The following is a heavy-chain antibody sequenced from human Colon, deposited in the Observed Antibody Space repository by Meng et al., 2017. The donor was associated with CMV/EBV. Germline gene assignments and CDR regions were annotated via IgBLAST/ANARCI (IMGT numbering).Heavy chain of an antibody. V-gene: IGHV3-53*01. CDR1: GFTVSSYH. J-gene: IGHJ4*02. Sequence: GESLKISCAASGFTVSSYHMSWVRQAPGKGLEWVSRIDAGDATFYADSVRGRFSISRDSSKNTLSLQMNSLRAEDTAVYYCAGGHFDYWGQGTLVTVSS. CDR2: IDAGDAT. CDR3: AGGHFDY.